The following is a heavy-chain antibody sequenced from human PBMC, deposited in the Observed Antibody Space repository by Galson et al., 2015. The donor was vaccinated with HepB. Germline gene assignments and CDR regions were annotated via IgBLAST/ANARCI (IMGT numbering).Heavy chain of an antibody. Sequence: SLRLSCAASGFTFSNYAMSWVRQAPGKGLEWVSLISGSGISTYRAEFVKGRFTISRDNSKNTMYLQMNSLRAEDSAVYYCAKDVVGNTFYYGMDVWGQGTTVTVSS. J-gene: IGHJ6*02. D-gene: IGHD2-21*01. CDR2: ISGSGIST. CDR3: AKDVVGNTFYYGMDV. CDR1: GFTFSNYA. V-gene: IGHV3-23*01.